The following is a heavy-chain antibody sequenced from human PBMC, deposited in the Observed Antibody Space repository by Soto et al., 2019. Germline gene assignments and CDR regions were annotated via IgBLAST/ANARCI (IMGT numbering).Heavy chain of an antibody. CDR2: IYYSGST. CDR3: AREMYSYGTQGFDY. CDR1: GGSISSGGYY. J-gene: IGHJ4*02. V-gene: IGHV4-31*03. Sequence: PSETLSLTCTVSGGSISSGGYYWSWIRQHPGKGLEWIGYIYYSGSTYYNPSLKSRVTISVDTSKNQFSLKLSSVTAADTAVYYCAREMYSYGTQGFDYWGQGTLVTVSS. D-gene: IGHD5-18*01.